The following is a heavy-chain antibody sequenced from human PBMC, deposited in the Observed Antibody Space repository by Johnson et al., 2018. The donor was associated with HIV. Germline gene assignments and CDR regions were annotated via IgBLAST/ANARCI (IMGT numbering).Heavy chain of an antibody. J-gene: IGHJ3*02. Sequence: VQLVESGGDLVKAGGSLRLSCAASGSTFSDYYMSWIRQAPGKGLEWVSAISGSGGSTYYADSVKGRFTISRDNAKNSLYLQMNSLRTEDTAVYYCARVSLYGSDAFDIWGQGTMVTVSS. CDR3: ARVSLYGSDAFDI. V-gene: IGHV3-11*04. D-gene: IGHD5-24*01. CDR1: GSTFSDYY. CDR2: ISGSGGST.